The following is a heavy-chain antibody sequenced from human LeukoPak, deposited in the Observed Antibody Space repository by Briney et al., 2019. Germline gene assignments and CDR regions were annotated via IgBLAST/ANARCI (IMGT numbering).Heavy chain of an antibody. V-gene: IGHV4-38-2*02. D-gene: IGHD3-10*01. CDR3: ARLVIP. J-gene: IGHJ5*02. Sequence: ETLSLTCTVSGFSISSDYYWGWIRQPPGKGLEWLGSVSHSGITYYNSSLNSRVTISVDTSNNQFSLKVNSVTAADTAVYYCARLVIPWGQGILVTVSS. CDR1: GFSISSDYY. CDR2: VSHSGIT.